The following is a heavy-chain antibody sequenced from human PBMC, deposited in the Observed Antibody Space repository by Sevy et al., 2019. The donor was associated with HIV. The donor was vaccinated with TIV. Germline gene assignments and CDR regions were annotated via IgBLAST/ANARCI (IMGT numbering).Heavy chain of an antibody. CDR2: IKQDGSEK. V-gene: IGHV3-7*01. CDR3: ARDSPGPHDAFDI. J-gene: IGHJ3*02. CDR1: GFTFSTYW. Sequence: GGSLRLSCAASGFTFSTYWMTWVRQAPGKGLKWVANIKQDGSEKYYVDSVKGRCTISRDNAKNSLHLQMNSLRVEDTAVYYCARDSPGPHDAFDIWGQGTMVTVS.